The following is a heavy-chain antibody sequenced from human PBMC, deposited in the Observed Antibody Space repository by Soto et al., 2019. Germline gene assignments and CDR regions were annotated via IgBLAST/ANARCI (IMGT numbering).Heavy chain of an antibody. V-gene: IGHV1-58*02. D-gene: IGHD4-17*01. CDR2: IVVGSGNT. J-gene: IGHJ6*02. CDR3: AAEGTVTTGMDV. CDR1: GFTFTCSA. Sequence: SVKVSCKTSGFTFTCSAMQWVRQARGQRLEWIGWIVVGSGNTNYAQKFQERVTITRDMSTSTAYMELSSLRSEDTAVYYCAAEGTVTTGMDVWGQGTTVTVSS.